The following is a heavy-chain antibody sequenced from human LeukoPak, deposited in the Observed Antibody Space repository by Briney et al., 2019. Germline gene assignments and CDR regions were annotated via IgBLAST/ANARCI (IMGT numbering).Heavy chain of an antibody. D-gene: IGHD6-19*01. V-gene: IGHV1-2*02. CDR3: ASDVWEWLVRGSFDY. CDR1: GYTFTGYY. Sequence: ASVKVFCKASGYTFTGYYMHWVRQAPGQGLEWMGWINPNSGGTNYAQKFQGRVTMTRDTSISTAYMELSRLRSDDTAVYYCASDVWEWLVRGSFDYWGQGTLVTVSS. CDR2: INPNSGGT. J-gene: IGHJ4*02.